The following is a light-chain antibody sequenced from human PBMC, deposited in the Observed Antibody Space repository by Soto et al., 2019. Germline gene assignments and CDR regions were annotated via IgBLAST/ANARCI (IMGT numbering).Light chain of an antibody. CDR2: DAT. V-gene: IGKV3-11*01. J-gene: IGKJ4*01. CDR3: QQRTDWRLT. CDR1: QSVGSH. Sequence: ETVLTHSPATLSLSPVERATLSCRSIQSVGSHLTWYRQRPGQAPRLLIDDATNRATALPARFSGSGSGTDFTLTISSLEPEDFAVYYCQQRTDWRLTFGGGTKVEIK.